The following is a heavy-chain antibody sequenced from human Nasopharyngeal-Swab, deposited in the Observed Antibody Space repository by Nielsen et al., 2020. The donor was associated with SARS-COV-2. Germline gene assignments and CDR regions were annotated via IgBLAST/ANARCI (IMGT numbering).Heavy chain of an antibody. Sequence: SVQVSCKASGGTFSSYAISWVRQAPGQRLEWMGGVLPIIDVAKYSQKFQDRVTITADKSTSTAYMELKNLRSDDTAVYYCARGGWLRRSYYYSYYYMDVWGKGTTVTVSS. J-gene: IGHJ6*03. CDR2: VLPIIDVA. CDR1: GGTFSSYA. D-gene: IGHD5-12*01. CDR3: ARGGWLRRSYYYSYYYMDV. V-gene: IGHV1-69*10.